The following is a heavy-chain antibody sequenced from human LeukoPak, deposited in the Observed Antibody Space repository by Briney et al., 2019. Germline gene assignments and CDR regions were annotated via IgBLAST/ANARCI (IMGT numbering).Heavy chain of an antibody. CDR1: GGSISSYY. Sequence: PSETLSLTCTVSGGSISSYYWSWIRQPPGKGLEWIGYIYYSGSTNYNPSLKSRVTISVDTSKNQFSPKLSSVTAADTAVYYCARKPSFSSGWYWFDPWGQGTLVTVSS. CDR2: IYYSGST. CDR3: ARKPSFSSGWYWFDP. D-gene: IGHD6-19*01. J-gene: IGHJ5*02. V-gene: IGHV4-59*08.